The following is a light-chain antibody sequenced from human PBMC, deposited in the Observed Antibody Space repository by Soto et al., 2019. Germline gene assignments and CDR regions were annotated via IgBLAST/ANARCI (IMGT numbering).Light chain of an antibody. CDR2: DVS. CDR3: SSYTSSSTLLYV. CDR1: SSDVGGYNY. V-gene: IGLV2-14*01. J-gene: IGLJ1*01. Sequence: QYALTQPASVSGSPGQSITISCTGTSSDVGGYNYVSWYQQHPGKAPKLMIYDVSNRPLGVSNRFSGSKSGNTASLTISGLQAEDEADYYCSSYTSSSTLLYVFGTGTKLTVL.